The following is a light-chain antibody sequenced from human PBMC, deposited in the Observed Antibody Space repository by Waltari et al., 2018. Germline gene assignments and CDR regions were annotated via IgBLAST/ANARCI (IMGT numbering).Light chain of an antibody. V-gene: IGKV3-20*01. CDR1: QSIGKY. J-gene: IGKJ1*01. CDR3: QKYDRLPAT. CDR2: AAS. Sequence: EIVLTQSPGTLSLSPGARATLSCRASQSIGKYLVWYQQKPGQAPRLLMYAASTRATGVPDRFSGSGSGTDFSLTISRLEPEDFAVYYCQKYDRLPATFGQGTKVEIK.